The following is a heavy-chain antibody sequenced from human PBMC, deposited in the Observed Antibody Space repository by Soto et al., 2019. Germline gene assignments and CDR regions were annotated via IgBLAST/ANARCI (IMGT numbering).Heavy chain of an antibody. D-gene: IGHD6-6*01. CDR3: ARDSAARDSFDI. V-gene: IGHV3-30-3*01. J-gene: IGHJ3*02. CDR2: ISYDGSNK. Sequence: GGTLRLSCAASGFTLSSYAMHWVRQTPGQGLEWVAVISYDGSNKYYACSVKGRFSISRDNYKNTLYLQMNSLRAEDTALYYCARDSAARDSFDIWGQGTMVTV. CDR1: GFTLSSYA.